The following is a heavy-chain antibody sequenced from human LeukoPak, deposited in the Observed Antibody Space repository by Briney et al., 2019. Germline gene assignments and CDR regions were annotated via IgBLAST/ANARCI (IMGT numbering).Heavy chain of an antibody. J-gene: IGHJ3*02. Sequence: PSETLSLTCTVSGGSISSYYWSWIRQPPGKGLEWIGYIYYSGSTNYNPSLKGRVTISVDTSKNQFSLKLSSVTAADTAVYYCARERSSWYFAFDIWGQGTMVTVSS. CDR1: GGSISSYY. V-gene: IGHV4-59*01. CDR2: IYYSGST. CDR3: ARERSSWYFAFDI. D-gene: IGHD6-13*01.